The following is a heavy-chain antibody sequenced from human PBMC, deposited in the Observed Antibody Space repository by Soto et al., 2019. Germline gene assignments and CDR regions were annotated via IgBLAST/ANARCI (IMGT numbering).Heavy chain of an antibody. CDR2: IYYSGST. D-gene: IGHD3-3*01. J-gene: IGHJ3*02. V-gene: IGHV4-59*01. CDR1: GGSISSYY. Sequence: SGTLSLTCTVSGGSISSYYWSWIRQPPGKGLEWIGYIYYSGSTNYNPSLKSRVTISVDTSKNQFSLKLSSVTAADTAVYYCARTGYYDFWSSKMGDAFDIWGQGTMVTVSS. CDR3: ARTGYYDFWSSKMGDAFDI.